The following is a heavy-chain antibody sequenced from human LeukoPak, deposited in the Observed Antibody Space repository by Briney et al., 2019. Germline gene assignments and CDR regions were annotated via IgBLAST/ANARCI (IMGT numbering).Heavy chain of an antibody. V-gene: IGHV1-2*06. CDR1: GYTFTGYY. D-gene: IGHD2-2*01. CDR3: ARDPDGYCSSTSCYPVFDY. CDR2: INPNSGGT. J-gene: IGHJ4*02. Sequence: ASVKVSCKASGYTFTGYYMHWVRQAPGQGLEWMGRINPNSGGTNYAQKFQGRVTMTRDTSISTAYMELRSLRSDDTAVYYCARDPDGYCSSTSCYPVFDYWGQGTLVTVSS.